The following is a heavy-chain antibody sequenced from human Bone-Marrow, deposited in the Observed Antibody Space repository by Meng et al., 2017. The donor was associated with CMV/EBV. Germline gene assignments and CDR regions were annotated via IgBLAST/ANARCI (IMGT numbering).Heavy chain of an antibody. CDR3: AREGYAPPTRSGYTH. CDR1: GFSVSGSY. V-gene: IGHV3-66*02. D-gene: IGHD3-3*01. CDR2: IYSGGTT. J-gene: IGHJ4*02. Sequence: GESLKISCAASGFSVSGSYLNWVRQSPGKGLEWTSVIYSGGTTYYADSVRGRFTISRDNSNNTLHLQMNSLRPEDTAVYYCAREGYAPPTRSGYTHWGPGPLVTVSS.